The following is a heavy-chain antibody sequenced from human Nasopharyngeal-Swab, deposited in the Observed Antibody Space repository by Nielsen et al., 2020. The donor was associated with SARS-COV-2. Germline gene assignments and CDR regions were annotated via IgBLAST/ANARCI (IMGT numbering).Heavy chain of an antibody. V-gene: IGHV4-59*01. CDR3: ARNGENAFDI. CDR1: GGSISSYY. CDR2: IYYSGST. J-gene: IGHJ3*02. D-gene: IGHD1-1*01. Sequence: SDTLSLTCTVSGGSISSYYWSWIRQPPGKGLEWIGYIYYSGSTNYNPSLKSRVTISVDTSKNQFSLKLSSVTAADTAVYYCARNGENAFDIWGQGTMVTVSS.